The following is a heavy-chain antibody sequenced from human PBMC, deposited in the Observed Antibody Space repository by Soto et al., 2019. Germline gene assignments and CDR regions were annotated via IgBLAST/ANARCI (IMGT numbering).Heavy chain of an antibody. V-gene: IGHV3-23*01. Sequence: GGSLRLSCAASGFTFSSYAMSWVRQAPGKGLEWVSAISGSGGSTYYADSVKGRFTISRDNSKNTLYLQMNSLRAEDTAVYYCAKRVVAATPTGNYYGMDVWGQGTTVTVSS. D-gene: IGHD2-15*01. CDR3: AKRVVAATPTGNYYGMDV. CDR2: ISGSGGST. J-gene: IGHJ6*02. CDR1: GFTFSSYA.